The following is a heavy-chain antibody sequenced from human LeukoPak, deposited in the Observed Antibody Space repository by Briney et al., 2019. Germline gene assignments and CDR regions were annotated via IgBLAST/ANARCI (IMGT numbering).Heavy chain of an antibody. CDR1: GGSISTYY. Sequence: SETLSLTCTVSGGSISTYYWSWFRQPPGKGLEWIGYIYTSGSANYNPSLKSRVTISVDTSKSQFSLKLTSVTAAGTAVYYCARHARFCTSTSCYDYWGQGTLVTVSS. CDR3: ARHARFCTSTSCYDY. CDR2: IYTSGSA. J-gene: IGHJ4*02. V-gene: IGHV4-4*09. D-gene: IGHD2-2*01.